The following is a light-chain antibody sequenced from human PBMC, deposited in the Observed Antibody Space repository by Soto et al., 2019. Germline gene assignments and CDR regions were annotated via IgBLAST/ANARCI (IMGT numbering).Light chain of an antibody. CDR2: AAS. J-gene: IGKJ1*01. CDR3: QHYNSYSEA. V-gene: IGKV1D-16*01. Sequence: DIQMTQSPSSVSESAGERVTITFRASQGISSRLAWYQQKPGKAPKLLIYAASSLQSGVPSRFSGSGSGTEFTLTISSLQPDDFATYYCQHYNSYSEAFGQGTKVDI. CDR1: QGISSR.